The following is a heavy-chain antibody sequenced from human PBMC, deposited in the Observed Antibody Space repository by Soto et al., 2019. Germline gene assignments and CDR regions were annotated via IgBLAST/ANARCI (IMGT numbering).Heavy chain of an antibody. CDR2: ISAYNGNT. CDR3: VRWTLGGVVPAETYYFDY. CDR1: CYTFTSYG. J-gene: IGHJ4*02. Sequence: ASVKVSCEASCYTFTSYGISWVRQAPGQGLEWMGWISAYNGNTNYAQKLQGRVTMTTDTSTSTAYMELRSLRSDDTAVYYCVRWTLGGVVPAETYYFDYWGQGTLVTVSS. D-gene: IGHD2-2*01. V-gene: IGHV1-18*04.